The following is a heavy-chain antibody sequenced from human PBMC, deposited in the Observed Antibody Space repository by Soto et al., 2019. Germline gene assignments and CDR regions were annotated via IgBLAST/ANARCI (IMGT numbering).Heavy chain of an antibody. J-gene: IGHJ5*02. Sequence: SDTLSLTCTVSGAYISGFHWSWIRTSAGKGLEWIGRIYATGTTDYNPSLKSRVMMSVDTSKKQFSLKLRSVTAADTAVYYCVRDGTKTLRDWFDPWGQGISVTVS. CDR3: VRDGTKTLRDWFDP. CDR2: IYATGTT. V-gene: IGHV4-4*07. CDR1: GAYISGFH. D-gene: IGHD1-1*01.